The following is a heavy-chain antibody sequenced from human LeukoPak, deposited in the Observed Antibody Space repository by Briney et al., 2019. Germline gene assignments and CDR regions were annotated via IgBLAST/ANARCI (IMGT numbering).Heavy chain of an antibody. D-gene: IGHD3-22*01. J-gene: IGHJ4*02. V-gene: IGHV1-18*04. CDR1: GYTFTDHF. CDR3: ARDYYDSSGYTDY. CDR2: ISAYNGNT. Sequence: GASVKVSCTASGYTFTDHFMQWVRHAPGQGLEWMGWISAYNGNTNYAQKLQGRVTMTTDTSTSTAYMELRSLRSDDTAVYYCARDYYDSSGYTDYWGQGTLVTVSS.